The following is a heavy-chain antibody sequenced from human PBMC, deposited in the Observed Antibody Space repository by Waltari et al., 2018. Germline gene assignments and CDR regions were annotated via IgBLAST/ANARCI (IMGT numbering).Heavy chain of an antibody. CDR3: ARTSIVGATRGYFDY. V-gene: IGHV4-61*02. Sequence: QVQLQESGPGLVKPSQTLSLTCTVSGGSISSGSYYWSWIRQPAGKGLEWIGRIYTSGGTNSTPALKSRVTISVDTSKNQFALKLSSVTAADTAVYYCARTSIVGATRGYFDYWGQGTLVTVSS. CDR1: GGSISSGSYY. D-gene: IGHD1-26*01. J-gene: IGHJ4*02. CDR2: IYTSGGT.